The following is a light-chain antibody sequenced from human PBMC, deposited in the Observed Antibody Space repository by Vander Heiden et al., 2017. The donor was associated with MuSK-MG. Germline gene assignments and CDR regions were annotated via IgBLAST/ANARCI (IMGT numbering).Light chain of an antibody. CDR1: QSLVYSDGDTY. J-gene: IGKJ2*01. V-gene: IGKV2D-30*01. CDR2: EVS. CDR3: VQHTHWP. Sequence: DVVMTQSPLSSPVTPGQPASISCRSSQSLVYSDGDTYLNWFQQGPGLSPRRLISEVSNWDSGVQDRFSGSGSATDFTLSSSRGEDEGVGIYDCVQHTHWPFGQGTEGVI.